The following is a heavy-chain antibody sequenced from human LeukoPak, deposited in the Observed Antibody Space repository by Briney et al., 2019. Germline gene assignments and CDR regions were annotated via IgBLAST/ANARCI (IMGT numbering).Heavy chain of an antibody. CDR1: RFTFSSYW. J-gene: IGHJ3*02. Sequence: PGGSLRLSCVASRFTFSSYWMSWVRQAPGKGLEWVANIKQDGSEKYYVDSVKGRFTISRDNAKNSLDLQMNSLRAEDTAVYYCARQQLNAFDIWGQGTMVTVSS. V-gene: IGHV3-7*01. CDR3: ARQQLNAFDI. CDR2: IKQDGSEK. D-gene: IGHD6-13*01.